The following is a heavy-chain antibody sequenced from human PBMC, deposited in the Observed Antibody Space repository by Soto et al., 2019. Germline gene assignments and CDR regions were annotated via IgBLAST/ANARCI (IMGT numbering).Heavy chain of an antibody. J-gene: IGHJ5*02. CDR1: GFTFSSYA. CDR2: MSSDGTNK. CDR3: AKTPWEKYYSSWFDH. D-gene: IGHD1-26*01. V-gene: IGHV3-30*18. Sequence: QVQLVESGGGVVQPGTSLRLSCAASGFTFSSYAVHWVRQAPGEGLEWVAAMSSDGTNKYYADSVKGRFTISRENSKNTLYLQMNSLRAEDTAVYYCAKTPWEKYYSSWFDHWGQGTLVTVSS.